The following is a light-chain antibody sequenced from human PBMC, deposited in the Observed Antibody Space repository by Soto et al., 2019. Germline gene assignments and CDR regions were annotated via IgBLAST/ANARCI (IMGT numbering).Light chain of an antibody. V-gene: IGKV3-11*01. CDR2: DAS. CDR1: QSIATSQ. CDR3: QQRSNWPWT. Sequence: EIVLTQSPGTLSLSPGERATLFCRASQSIATSQLAWYQQKPGQAPRLLIYDASNRATGIPARFSGSGSGTDFTLTISSLEPEDFAVYYCQQRSNWPWTFGQGTKV. J-gene: IGKJ1*01.